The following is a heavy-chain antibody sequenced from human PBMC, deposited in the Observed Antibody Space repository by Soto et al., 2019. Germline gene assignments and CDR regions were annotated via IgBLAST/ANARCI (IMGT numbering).Heavy chain of an antibody. CDR1: GYSFTDYH. D-gene: IGHD2-8*01. V-gene: IGHV1-2*04. J-gene: IGHJ6*02. CDR3: ARGHSTDCSNGVCSFFYNHEMDV. Sequence: ASVKVSCKASGYSFTDYHIHWVRQAPGQGLEWLGRINPKSGGTSTAQKFQGWVTMTRDRSISTVYMELTRLRSDDTAVYFCARGHSTDCSNGVCSFFYNHEMDVWDQGTTVTVAS. CDR2: INPKSGGT.